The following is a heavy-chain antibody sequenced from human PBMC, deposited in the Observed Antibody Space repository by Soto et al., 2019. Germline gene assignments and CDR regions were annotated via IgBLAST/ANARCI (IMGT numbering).Heavy chain of an antibody. D-gene: IGHD3-16*02. CDR3: ARDIPIELYDYIWGSYRSEALADYYFYY. CDR2: ISAYNGNT. J-gene: IGHJ4*02. Sequence: QVQLVQSGAEVKKPGASVKVSCKASGYTFTSYGISWVRQAPGQGLEWMGWISAYNGNTNYAQKLQGRVTMTTDTSTSTAYMELRSLRSDDTAVYYCARDIPIELYDYIWGSYRSEALADYYFYYWGQGTLVTVSS. V-gene: IGHV1-18*01. CDR1: GYTFTSYG.